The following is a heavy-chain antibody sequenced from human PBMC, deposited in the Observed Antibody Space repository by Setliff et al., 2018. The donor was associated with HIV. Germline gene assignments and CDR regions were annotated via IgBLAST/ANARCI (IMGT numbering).Heavy chain of an antibody. J-gene: IGHJ4*02. D-gene: IGHD3-3*01. CDR2: IYDNEKT. CDR1: GGVSGGDMGVHD. V-gene: IGHV4-61*08. CDR3: ARGYYNFWSGYPPLDY. Sequence: SETLSLTCSVSGGVSGGDMGVHDWSWIRQPPGKGLEWIGYIYDNEKTFYNPSLKSRVTITVDTSKNQISLKLSSVTAADTAVYYCARGYYNFWSGYPPLDYWGQGTLVTVSS.